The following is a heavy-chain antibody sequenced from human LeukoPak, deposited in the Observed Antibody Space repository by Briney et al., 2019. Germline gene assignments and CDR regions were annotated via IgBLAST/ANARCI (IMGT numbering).Heavy chain of an antibody. CDR3: ARDVSSTPNWEFAY. CDR1: GYTFADYF. Sequence: GASVKVSCKTSGYTFADYFIHWVRQAPGQGLEWMGRINANSGGTEYEQKFQGRVTMTRDTSISTAYVEVNWLISDDTAIYYCARDVSSTPNWEFAYWGQGTLVTVSS. V-gene: IGHV1-2*06. J-gene: IGHJ4*02. D-gene: IGHD1-26*01. CDR2: INANSGGT.